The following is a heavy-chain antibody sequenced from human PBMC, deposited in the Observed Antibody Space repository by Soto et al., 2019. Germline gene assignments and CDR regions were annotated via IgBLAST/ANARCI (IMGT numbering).Heavy chain of an antibody. V-gene: IGHV1-46*01. J-gene: IGHJ6*02. D-gene: IGHD5-18*01. CDR3: ARAAMVLDYYYGMDV. CDR1: GYTFISYY. CDR2: ISPSGGST. Sequence: GASVKVSFKASGYTFISYYMHWLRQAPGQGLEWMGIISPSGGSTSYAQKFQGRVTMTRDTSTSTVYMELSSLRSEDTAVYYCARAAMVLDYYYGMDVWGQGTTVTVSS.